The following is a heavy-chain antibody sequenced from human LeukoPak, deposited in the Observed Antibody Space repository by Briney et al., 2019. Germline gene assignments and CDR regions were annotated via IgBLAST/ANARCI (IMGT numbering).Heavy chain of an antibody. CDR2: ISSSGSTI. D-gene: IGHD6-6*01. CDR3: AGDYSSSLAFDY. Sequence: GGSLRLSCAASGFTFSAYYMSWVRQAPGKGLEWVSYISSSGSTIYYADSVKGRFTISRDNAKNLLYLQMNSLRAGDTAIYYCAGDYSSSLAFDYWGQGTLVTVSS. J-gene: IGHJ4*02. CDR1: GFTFSAYY. V-gene: IGHV3-11*01.